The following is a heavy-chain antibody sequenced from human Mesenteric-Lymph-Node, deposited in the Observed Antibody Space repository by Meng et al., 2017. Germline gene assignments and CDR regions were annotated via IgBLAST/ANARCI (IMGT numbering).Heavy chain of an antibody. CDR3: ARELVEATLGYYGMDV. J-gene: IGHJ6*02. V-gene: IGHV1-2*06. D-gene: IGHD2-8*02. CDR1: GYTFTGYY. CDR2: INPNSGGT. Sequence: ASVKVSCKASGYTFTGYYMHWVRQAPGQGLEWMGRINPNSGGTNYAQKFQGRVTMTRDTSISTAYMELSRLRSEDTAVYYCARELVEATLGYYGMDVWGQGTTVTVSS.